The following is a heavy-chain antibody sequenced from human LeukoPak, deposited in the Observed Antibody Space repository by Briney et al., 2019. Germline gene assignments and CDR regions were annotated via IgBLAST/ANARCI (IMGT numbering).Heavy chain of an antibody. CDR3: ARDQDVDTAMGDGRY. V-gene: IGHV4-59*01. J-gene: IGHJ4*02. CDR2: IYYSGST. CDR1: GGSISSYY. Sequence: SETLSLTCTVSGGSISSYYWSWIRQPPGKGLEWIGYIYYSGSTNYNPSLKSRVTISVDTSKNQFSLKLSSVTAADTAVYYCARDQDVDTAMGDGRYWGQGTLVTVSS. D-gene: IGHD5-18*01.